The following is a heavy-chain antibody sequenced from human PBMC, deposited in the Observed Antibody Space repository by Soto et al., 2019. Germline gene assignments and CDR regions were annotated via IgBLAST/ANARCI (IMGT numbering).Heavy chain of an antibody. J-gene: IGHJ5*02. CDR2: ISAYNGNT. CDR1: GYTFTSYG. CDR3: ARDRMVVITTGNWFDP. D-gene: IGHD3-22*01. Sequence: ASVKVSCKASGYTFTSYGISWVRQAPGQGLEWMGWISAYNGNTNYAQKLQGRVTMTTDTSTSTAYMELRSLRSDDTAVYYCARDRMVVITTGNWFDPRGQGTLVTVSS. V-gene: IGHV1-18*01.